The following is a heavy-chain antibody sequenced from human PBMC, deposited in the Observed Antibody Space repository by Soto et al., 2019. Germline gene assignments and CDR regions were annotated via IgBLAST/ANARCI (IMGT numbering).Heavy chain of an antibody. Sequence: GGSLRLSCAASGFTFSRYSMNWVGQAPGKGLEWVSSISSSSSYIYYADSVKGRFTISRDNAKNSLYLQMNSLRAEDTAVYYCARGLTYDFHGYWGQGTLVTXPQ. V-gene: IGHV3-21*01. J-gene: IGHJ4*02. D-gene: IGHD3-3*01. CDR2: ISSSSSYI. CDR3: ARGLTYDFHGY. CDR1: GFTFSRYS.